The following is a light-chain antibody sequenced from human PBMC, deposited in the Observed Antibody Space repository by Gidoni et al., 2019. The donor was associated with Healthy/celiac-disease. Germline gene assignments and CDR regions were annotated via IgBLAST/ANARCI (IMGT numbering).Light chain of an antibody. Sequence: EIVMTQSPATLSVSPGERATLSCRASQSVRSNLAWYQQKPGQAPRLLIYGASTRATCIPARFSGSGSGTEFTRTISSLQSEDFAVYYCQQYNNWPLMYTFGQGTKLEIK. CDR1: QSVRSN. J-gene: IGKJ2*01. V-gene: IGKV3-15*01. CDR2: GAS. CDR3: QQYNNWPLMYT.